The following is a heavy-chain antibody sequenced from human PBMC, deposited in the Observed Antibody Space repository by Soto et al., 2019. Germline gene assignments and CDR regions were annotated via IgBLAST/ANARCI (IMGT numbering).Heavy chain of an antibody. CDR3: SHGQMMGHSRSELDF. J-gene: IGHJ4*02. CDR2: IYHTGKA. V-gene: IGHV4-4*02. CDR1: GDSISGNNW. D-gene: IGHD1-26*01. Sequence: SETLSLTCAVSGDSISGNNWWSWVRQSPGKGLEWIGEIYHTGKATYNPSLKTRVTMSVDKSKVQFSLEVRSVTVADTAVYFCSHGQMMGHSRSELDFWGPGTLVTVSS.